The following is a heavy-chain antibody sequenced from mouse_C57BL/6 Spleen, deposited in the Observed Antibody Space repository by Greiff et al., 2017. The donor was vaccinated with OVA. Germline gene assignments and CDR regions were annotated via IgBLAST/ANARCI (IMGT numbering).Heavy chain of an antibody. D-gene: IGHD1-1*01. CDR2: IDPTSGGT. J-gene: IGHJ2*01. Sequence: QVQLQQPGAELVKPGASVKLSCKASGYTFTSYWMHWVKQRPGRGLEWIGRIDPTSGGTNYNEKFKSKATLTVDKPSSTAYMQLSSLTSEDSAVYYCARYYYGSSSYFDYWGQGTTLTVSS. CDR1: GYTFTSYW. V-gene: IGHV1-72*01. CDR3: ARYYYGSSSYFDY.